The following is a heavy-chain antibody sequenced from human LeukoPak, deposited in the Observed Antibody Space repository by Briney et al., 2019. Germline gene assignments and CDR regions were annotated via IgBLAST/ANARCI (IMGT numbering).Heavy chain of an antibody. CDR2: IYHSGST. D-gene: IGHD3-9*01. Sequence: SETLSLTCTVSGYSISSGYYWGWIRQPPGKGLEWIGSIYHSGSTYYNPSLKSRVTISVDTSKNQFSLKLSSVTAADTAVYYCARARFDWLLHYWGQGTLVTVSS. J-gene: IGHJ4*02. CDR1: GYSISSGYY. V-gene: IGHV4-38-2*02. CDR3: ARARFDWLLHY.